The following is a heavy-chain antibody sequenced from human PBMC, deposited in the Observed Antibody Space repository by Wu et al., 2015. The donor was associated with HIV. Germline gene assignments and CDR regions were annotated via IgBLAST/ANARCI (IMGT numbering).Heavy chain of an antibody. V-gene: IGHV1-69*05. CDR3: ARDMALRYSDYYYGMDV. Sequence: QVQLVQSGAEVKKPGSSVKVSCKASGGTLSSYAMSWVRQAPGQGLEWMGGIIPIFGTANYAQKFQGRVTITTDESTSTAYMELSSLRSEDTAVYYCARDMALRYSDYYYGMDVWGQGTTVTVS. CDR2: IIPIFGTA. CDR1: GGTLSSYA. J-gene: IGHJ6*02. D-gene: IGHD3-9*01.